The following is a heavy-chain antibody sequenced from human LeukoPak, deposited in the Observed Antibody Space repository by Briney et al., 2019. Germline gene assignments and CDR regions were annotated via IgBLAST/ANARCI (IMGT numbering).Heavy chain of an antibody. CDR3: ARLTKVGYYLSTMVRGAS. CDR2: IYPGDSDT. V-gene: IGHV5-51*01. Sequence: GESLKTSCKGSGYRFTSYWIGWVRQMPGKGLECMGLIYPGDSDTRYSPSFQGQVTISADKSISTAYLQWSSLKASDTAMYYCARLTKVGYYLSTMVRGASWGQGTLVTVSS. J-gene: IGHJ4*02. CDR1: GYRFTSYW. D-gene: IGHD3-10*01.